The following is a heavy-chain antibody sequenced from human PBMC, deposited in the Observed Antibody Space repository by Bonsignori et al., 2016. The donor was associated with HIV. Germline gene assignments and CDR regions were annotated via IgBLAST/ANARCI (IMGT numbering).Heavy chain of an antibody. J-gene: IGHJ4*02. Sequence: WIRQPPGKGLEWVANIKQDGSEKYYVDSVKGRFTISRDNAKNSLYLQMNSLRAEDTAVYYCARVMDSGYDYSLDYWGQGTLVTVSS. D-gene: IGHD5-12*01. CDR3: ARVMDSGYDYSLDY. CDR2: IKQDGSEK. V-gene: IGHV3-7*01.